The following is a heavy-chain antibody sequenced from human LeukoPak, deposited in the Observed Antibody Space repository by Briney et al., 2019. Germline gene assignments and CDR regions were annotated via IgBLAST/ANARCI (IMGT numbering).Heavy chain of an antibody. CDR2: IYYSGST. CDR1: GGSISSSSYY. V-gene: IGHV4-39*07. D-gene: IGHD3-3*01. CDR3: ARVRTVFGVVYYYMDV. J-gene: IGHJ6*03. Sequence: SETLSLTCTVSGGSISSSSYYWGWIRQPPGKGLEWIGGIYYSGSTYYNPSLKSRVTISVDTSKNQFSLKLSSVTAADTAVYYCARVRTVFGVVYYYMDVWGKGTTVTVSS.